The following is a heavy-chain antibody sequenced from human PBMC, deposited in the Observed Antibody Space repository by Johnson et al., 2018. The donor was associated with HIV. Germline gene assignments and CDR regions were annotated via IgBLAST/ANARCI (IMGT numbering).Heavy chain of an antibody. D-gene: IGHD1-26*01. CDR1: GFTFSSYA. CDR3: ARDGPTRLVGARGVFDAFDF. CDR2: ISYDGSNK. J-gene: IGHJ3*01. V-gene: IGHV3-30*04. Sequence: QEQLVESGGGVVQPGRSLRLSCAASGFTFSSYAMHWVRQAPGKGLEWVAVISYDGSNKYYADSVKGRFTISRDNSKNTLYLKMNSLRAEDTAVYYCARDGPTRLVGARGVFDAFDFWGRGTMVTVSS.